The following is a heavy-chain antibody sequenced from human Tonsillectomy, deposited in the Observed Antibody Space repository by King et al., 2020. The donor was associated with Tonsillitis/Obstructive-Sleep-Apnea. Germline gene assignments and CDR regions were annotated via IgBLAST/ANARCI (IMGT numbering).Heavy chain of an antibody. J-gene: IGHJ5*02. CDR1: GFTFSSYG. D-gene: IGHD3-16*02. Sequence: VQLVESGGGVVQPGRSLRLSCAASGFTFSSYGMHWVRQAPGKGLEWVAVIWYDGSNKYYADSVKGRFTISRDNSKNTLYLQMNSLRAEDTAVYYCARDVDQLGELSSLWFDPWGQGTLVTVSS. V-gene: IGHV3-33*01. CDR3: ARDVDQLGELSSLWFDP. CDR2: IWYDGSNK.